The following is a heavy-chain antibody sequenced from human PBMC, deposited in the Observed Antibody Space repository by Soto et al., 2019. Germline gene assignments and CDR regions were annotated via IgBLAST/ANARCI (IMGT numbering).Heavy chain of an antibody. D-gene: IGHD2-2*01. CDR1: GFTFSSYG. J-gene: IGHJ4*02. V-gene: IGHV3-30*18. Sequence: GGSLRLSCAASGFTFSSYGMHWVRQAPGKGLEWVAVISYDGSNKYYADSVKGRFTISRDNSKNTLYLQMNSLRAEDTAVYYCAKVVPAALSFDYWGQGTLVTVSS. CDR2: ISYDGSNK. CDR3: AKVVPAALSFDY.